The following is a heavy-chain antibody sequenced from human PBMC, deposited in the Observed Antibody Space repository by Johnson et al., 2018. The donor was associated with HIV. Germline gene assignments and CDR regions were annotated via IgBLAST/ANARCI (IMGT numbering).Heavy chain of an antibody. CDR2: ISYDGSNK. Sequence: QVQLVESGGGLVQSGGSLRLSCAASGFTFSSYAMHWVRQAPGKGLEWVAVISYDGSNKYYADSVKGRFTISRDNSKNTLYLQMNSRRAEDTAVYYCARAGGLMAVAGYDAFDIWGQGTMVTVSS. J-gene: IGHJ3*02. D-gene: IGHD6-19*01. CDR3: ARAGGLMAVAGYDAFDI. CDR1: GFTFSSYA. V-gene: IGHV3-30-3*01.